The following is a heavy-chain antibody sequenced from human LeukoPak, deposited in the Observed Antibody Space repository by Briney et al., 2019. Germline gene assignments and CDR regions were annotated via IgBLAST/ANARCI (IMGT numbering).Heavy chain of an antibody. J-gene: IGHJ3*02. V-gene: IGHV3-66*01. Sequence: GGSLRLSCAVSGFAVSSNYMSWVRQAPGKGLEWVSVIYSGGSTYYADSVKGRFTISRDNSKNTLYLQMNSLRAEDTAVYYCASPYCSGGSCYGSGAFDIWGQGTMVTVSS. CDR3: ASPYCSGGSCYGSGAFDI. CDR2: IYSGGST. CDR1: GFAVSSNY. D-gene: IGHD2-15*01.